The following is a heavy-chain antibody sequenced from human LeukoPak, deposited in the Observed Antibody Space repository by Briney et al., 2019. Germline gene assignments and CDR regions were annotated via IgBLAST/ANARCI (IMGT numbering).Heavy chain of an antibody. Sequence: GGSLRLSCAASGFTFSSYGMHWVRQAPGKGLEWVAVISYDGSNKYYADSVKGRFTISRDNSKNTLYLQMNSLRAEDTAVYYCAKDLRRGWLRLPYYYYGMDVWGQGTTVTVSS. CDR2: ISYDGSNK. J-gene: IGHJ6*02. D-gene: IGHD5-12*01. V-gene: IGHV3-30*18. CDR1: GFTFSSYG. CDR3: AKDLRRGWLRLPYYYYGMDV.